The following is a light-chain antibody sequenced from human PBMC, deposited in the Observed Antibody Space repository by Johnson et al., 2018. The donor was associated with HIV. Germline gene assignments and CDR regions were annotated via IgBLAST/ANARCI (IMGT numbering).Light chain of an antibody. CDR1: SSNIGNNY. J-gene: IGLJ1*01. Sequence: QSVLTQPPSVSAAAGQKVTISCSGSSSNIGNNYVAWYQQVPGTAPKLLIYDNNRRPSGVPDRFSGSKSGTSATLGITGLQPGDAADYFCGTWDNSLRTAFFGTGTTVTVL. CDR2: DNN. CDR3: GTWDNSLRTAF. V-gene: IGLV1-51*01.